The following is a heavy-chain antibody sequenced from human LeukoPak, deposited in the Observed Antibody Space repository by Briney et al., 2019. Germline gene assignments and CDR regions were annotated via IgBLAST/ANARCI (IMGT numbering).Heavy chain of an antibody. CDR1: GFTFSSYA. J-gene: IGHJ3*02. D-gene: IGHD3-3*01. CDR2: ISYDGSNK. CDR3: ARDPLLEWSLDAFDI. V-gene: IGHV3-30*04. Sequence: PGGSLRLSCAASGFTFSSYAMHWVRQAPGKGLEWVAVISYDGSNKYYADSVKGRFTISRDNSKNTLYLQMNSLRAEDTAVYYCARDPLLEWSLDAFDIWGQGTMVTVSS.